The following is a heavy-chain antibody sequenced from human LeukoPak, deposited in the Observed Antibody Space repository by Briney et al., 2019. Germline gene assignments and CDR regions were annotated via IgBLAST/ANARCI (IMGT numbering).Heavy chain of an antibody. D-gene: IGHD3-9*01. J-gene: IGHJ6*04. CDR1: GFTFSSNE. CDR3: ARGATGANLGYFDWLIYYYGMDV. V-gene: IGHV3-48*03. Sequence: PGGSLRLSCAASGFTFSSNEMNWVRQAPGKGLEWVSYISSSGSTIYYAASVKGRFTISRDNAKNSLYLQMNRLTAEDTAVYYCARGATGANLGYFDWLIYYYGMDVWGKGTTVTVSS. CDR2: ISSSGSTI.